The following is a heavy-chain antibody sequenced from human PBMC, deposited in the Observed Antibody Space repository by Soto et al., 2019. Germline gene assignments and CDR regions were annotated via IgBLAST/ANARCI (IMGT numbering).Heavy chain of an antibody. CDR1: GYTFTSYG. CDR3: ARDQEGITMIVGGT. D-gene: IGHD3-22*01. V-gene: IGHV1-18*01. CDR2: ISVYNGNT. J-gene: IGHJ5*02. Sequence: QVQLVQSGAEVKKPGASVKVSYKASGYTFTSYGISWVRQAPGQGLEWMGWISVYNGNTNYAQKLQGRVTMTTDTSTSTVYMELRSLRSDDTAVYYCARDQEGITMIVGGTWGQGTLVTVSS.